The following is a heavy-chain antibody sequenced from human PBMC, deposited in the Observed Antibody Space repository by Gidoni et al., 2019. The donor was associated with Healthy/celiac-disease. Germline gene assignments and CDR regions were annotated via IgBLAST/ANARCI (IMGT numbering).Heavy chain of an antibody. CDR2: IYYSGST. D-gene: IGHD3-10*01. CDR3: ARDNSRITMVRGVMLPGWFDP. J-gene: IGHJ5*02. Sequence: QVQLQESGPVLVKPSETLSLTCTVSGGSISSYYWSWIRQPPGKGLEWIGYIYYSGSTNYNPSLKSRVTISVDTSKNQFSLKLSSVTAADTAVYYCARDNSRITMVRGVMLPGWFDPWGQGTLVTVSS. CDR1: GGSISSYY. V-gene: IGHV4-59*01.